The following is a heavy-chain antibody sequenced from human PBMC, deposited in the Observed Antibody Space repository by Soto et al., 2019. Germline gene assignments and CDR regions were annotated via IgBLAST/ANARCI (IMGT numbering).Heavy chain of an antibody. J-gene: IGHJ4*02. CDR1: GYSFTSYW. V-gene: IGHV5-51*01. CDR3: AGNFGSPPRARDNSGYYSFDY. CDR2: IYPSDSDT. D-gene: IGHD3-22*01. Sequence: PGESLKISCKGSGYSFTSYWIGWVRQMPGKGLEWMGIIYPSDSDTRYSPSFRGLVTISADKSISTAYLQWSSLKASDTAIYSCAGNFGSPPRARDNSGYYSFDYWGPGTLVTVSS.